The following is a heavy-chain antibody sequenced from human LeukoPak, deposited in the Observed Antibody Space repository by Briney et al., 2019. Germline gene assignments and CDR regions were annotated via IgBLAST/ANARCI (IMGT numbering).Heavy chain of an antibody. D-gene: IGHD4-17*01. V-gene: IGHV3-48*01. CDR2: ISRSSDAT. CDR1: GFNFSAYS. Sequence: SGGSLRLSCAASGFNFSAYSMNWVRQAPGKGLEWVSYISRSSDATYDADSVKGRFTISRDNAKNLLFLQMTSLGVEDTALYYCARGDSDHYITLDHWGQGTLVTVSS. CDR3: ARGDSDHYITLDH. J-gene: IGHJ4*02.